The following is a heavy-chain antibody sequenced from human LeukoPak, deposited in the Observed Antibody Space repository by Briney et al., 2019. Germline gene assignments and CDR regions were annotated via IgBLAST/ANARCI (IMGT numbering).Heavy chain of an antibody. V-gene: IGHV4-38-2*01. Sequence: SETLSLTCAVSGYSISSGYYWGWIRQPPGKGLEWIGSIYHSGSTYYNPSLKSRVTISVDTSKNQFSLKPSSTTAADTAVYYCARHRSGSGSYLYYFDYWGQGTLVTVSS. D-gene: IGHD1-26*01. CDR3: ARHRSGSGSYLYYFDY. J-gene: IGHJ4*02. CDR2: IYHSGST. CDR1: GYSISSGYY.